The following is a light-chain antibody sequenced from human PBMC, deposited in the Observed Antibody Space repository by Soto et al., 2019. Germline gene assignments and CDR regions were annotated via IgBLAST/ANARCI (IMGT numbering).Light chain of an antibody. CDR1: QSVRSS. CDR3: QQYSDWPPIT. V-gene: IGKV3-15*01. CDR2: DAS. Sequence: DIVMTQSPGTLSVSPGERATLFCRASQSVRSSLAWYQQKPGQAPRLLIYDASTGATGTPARFSGSGSGTEFALTISSLQSEDFAIYYCQQYSDWPPITFGQGTRLEIK. J-gene: IGKJ5*01.